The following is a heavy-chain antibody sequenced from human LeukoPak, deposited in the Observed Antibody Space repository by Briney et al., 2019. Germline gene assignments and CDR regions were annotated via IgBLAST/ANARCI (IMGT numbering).Heavy chain of an antibody. J-gene: IGHJ3*02. CDR1: GVTFSSYS. D-gene: IGHD6-13*01. Sequence: GGSLRLSCAASGVTFSSYSMNWVRQAPGKGLGWVSSITSTSGDIYYADSVKGRFTISRDNAKNTRYLQIYSLRAEDTAVYYCARDKTLYSSSWYAHLQPGTDAFDIWRRGTMVTVSS. CDR2: ITSTSGDI. CDR3: ARDKTLYSSSWYAHLQPGTDAFDI. V-gene: IGHV3-21*06.